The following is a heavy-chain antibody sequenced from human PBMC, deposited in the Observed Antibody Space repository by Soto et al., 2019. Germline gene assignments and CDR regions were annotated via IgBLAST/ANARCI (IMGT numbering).Heavy chain of an antibody. CDR3: ARTNGAYSNYCDY. Sequence: GGSLRLSCAASGFTFSSYSMVWVRQAPEKGLEWVSSIGGSSGHIYYADSLKGRFTISRDNAKNSLYLQMNSLRVDDTAVYYCARTNGAYSNYCDYWGQGTLVTVSS. V-gene: IGHV3-21*01. J-gene: IGHJ4*02. CDR2: IGGSSGHI. D-gene: IGHD2-8*01. CDR1: GFTFSSYS.